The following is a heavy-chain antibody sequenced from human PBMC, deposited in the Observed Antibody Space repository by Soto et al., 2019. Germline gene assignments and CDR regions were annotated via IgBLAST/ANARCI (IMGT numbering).Heavy chain of an antibody. CDR3: ARGLAAGDY. CDR2: INPNGGST. V-gene: IGHV1-46*03. CDR1: GYTFTNYY. J-gene: IGHJ4*02. D-gene: IGHD6-13*01. Sequence: QVQLVQSGAEVKQPGASVQLSCKASGYTFTNYYIHWVRQAPGQGLEWMAIINPNGGSTNYAQKFQGRVTLTRDMSTSTVYMDLSSLKSEDTAVYYCARGLAAGDYWGQGTLVTVSS.